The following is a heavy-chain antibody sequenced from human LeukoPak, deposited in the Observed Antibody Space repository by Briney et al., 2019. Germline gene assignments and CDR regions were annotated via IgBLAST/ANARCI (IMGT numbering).Heavy chain of an antibody. CDR2: IGGSGSSI. J-gene: IGHJ4*02. Sequence: PGGSLRLSCAASGFTFRGYSMIGLRQSPGKGRDGLLFIGGSGSSISYADSVKGRFTISRDNAKSTLYLQMNSLRAHDTALYYCARDRRSGFKTDFDYRGQGTLVTVSP. V-gene: IGHV3-48*01. CDR1: GFTFRGYS. D-gene: IGHD6-19*01. CDR3: ARDRRSGFKTDFDY.